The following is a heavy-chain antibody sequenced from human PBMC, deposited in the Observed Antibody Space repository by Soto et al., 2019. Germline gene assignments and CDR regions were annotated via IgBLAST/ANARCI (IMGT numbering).Heavy chain of an antibody. V-gene: IGHV3-33*01. J-gene: IGHJ4*02. Sequence: GGSLRLSCAAPGFTFSSYCMHWVRQAPGKGLEWVAVIWYDGSNKYYADSVKGRFTISRDNSKNTLYLQMNSLRAEDTAVYYCARDSDSSGWYVGALDYWGQGTLVTVSS. CDR2: IWYDGSNK. CDR3: ARDSDSSGWYVGALDY. D-gene: IGHD6-19*01. CDR1: GFTFSSYC.